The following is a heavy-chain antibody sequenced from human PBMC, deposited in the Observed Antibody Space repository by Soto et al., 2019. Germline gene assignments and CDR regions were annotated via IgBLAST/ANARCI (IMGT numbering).Heavy chain of an antibody. CDR1: GGSVTSGNYY. CDR3: ARAAGYCSSTSCQMGFDY. D-gene: IGHD2-2*01. Sequence: SETLSLTCTVSGGSVTSGNYYWSWIRQPPGKGLEWIRYIYYSGSTYYNPSLKSRVTISVDTSKNQFSLKLSSVTAADTAVYYCARAAGYCSSTSCQMGFDYWGQGTLVTVSS. J-gene: IGHJ4*02. CDR2: IYYSGST. V-gene: IGHV4-30-4*08.